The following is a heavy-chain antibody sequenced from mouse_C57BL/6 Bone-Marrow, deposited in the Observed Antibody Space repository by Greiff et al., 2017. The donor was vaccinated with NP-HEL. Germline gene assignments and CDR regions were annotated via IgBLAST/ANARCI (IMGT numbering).Heavy chain of an antibody. V-gene: IGHV5-17*01. Sequence: EVMLVESGGGLVKPGGSLKLSCAASGFTFSDYGMHWVRQAPEKGLEWVAYISSGSSTIYYADTVKGRFTISRDNAKNTLFLQMTSLRSEDTAMYYCARPRGYGSSYYFDYWGQGTTLTVSS. J-gene: IGHJ2*01. CDR1: GFTFSDYG. D-gene: IGHD1-1*01. CDR3: ARPRGYGSSYYFDY. CDR2: ISSGSSTI.